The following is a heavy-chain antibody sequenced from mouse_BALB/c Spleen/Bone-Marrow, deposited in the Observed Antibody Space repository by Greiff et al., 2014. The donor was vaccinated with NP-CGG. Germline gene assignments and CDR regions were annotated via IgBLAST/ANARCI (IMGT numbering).Heavy chain of an antibody. CDR2: IRNKANGYTT. CDR3: ARDKNYGSYWYFDV. Sequence: EVQLVESGGGLVQPGGSLRLSCATSGFTFTDYYMSWVRQPPGKALEWLGFIRNKANGYTTEYSASVKGRFTISRDNSQSILYLQMNTLRAEDSATYYCARDKNYGSYWYFDVWGAGTTVTDSS. D-gene: IGHD2-1*01. J-gene: IGHJ1*01. CDR1: GFTFTDYY. V-gene: IGHV7-3*02.